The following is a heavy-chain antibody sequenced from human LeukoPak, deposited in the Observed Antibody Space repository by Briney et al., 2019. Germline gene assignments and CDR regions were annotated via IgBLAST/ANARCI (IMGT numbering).Heavy chain of an antibody. V-gene: IGHV3-21*01. D-gene: IGHD3-10*01. CDR2: ISSSSSYI. CDR3: ARVRSDYYGSGSYFFDY. J-gene: IGHJ4*02. CDR1: GYTFSSYS. Sequence: GGSLRLSCAASGYTFSSYSMKWVRQAPGKGLEWVSFISSSSSYIYYADSVKGRFTISRDNAKNSLYLQMNSLRAEDTAVYYCARVRSDYYGSGSYFFDYWGQGTLVTVSS.